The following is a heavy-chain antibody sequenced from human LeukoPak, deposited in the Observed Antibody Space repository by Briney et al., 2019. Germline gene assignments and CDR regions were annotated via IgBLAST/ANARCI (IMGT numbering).Heavy chain of an antibody. CDR1: DGSITIYD. CDR2: FTHLETT. D-gene: IGHD3-10*01. V-gene: IGHV4-34*01. J-gene: IGHJ5*02. Sequence: SETLSLTCTASDGSITIYDWSWVRQPPGKGLEWLGEFTHLETTNYNPSLKSRVTVSVDTSRNQFSLTLTSVTATDTAVFCARGNRRLGYYGSGSRLPYDSWGQGTLVTVSS. CDR3: ARGNRRLGYYGSGSRLPYDS.